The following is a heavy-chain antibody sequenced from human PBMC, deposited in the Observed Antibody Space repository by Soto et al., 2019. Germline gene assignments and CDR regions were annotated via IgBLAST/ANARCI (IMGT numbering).Heavy chain of an antibody. CDR1: GFSLSTSGVG. CDR2: IYWDDDK. Sequence: QITLKESGPTLVKPTQTLTLTCTFSGFSLSTSGVGVGWIRQSPGKALEWLALIYWDDDKRYSPSLKRRLTITKDSSQPQVALTMTNIPPAAKAPSYCERIHCSGRSCYASYFDYRGQGTLVPVSS. CDR3: ERIHCSGRSCYASYFDY. D-gene: IGHD2-15*01. V-gene: IGHV2-5*02. J-gene: IGHJ4*02.